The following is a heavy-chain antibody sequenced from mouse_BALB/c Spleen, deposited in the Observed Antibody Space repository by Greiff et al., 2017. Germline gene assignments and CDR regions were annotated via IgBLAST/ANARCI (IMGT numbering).Heavy chain of an antibody. J-gene: IGHJ3*01. Sequence: EVHLVESGGGLVQPGGSRKLSCAASGFTFSSFGMHWVRQAPEKGLEWVAYISSGSSTIYYADTVKGRFTISRDKPKNTLFLQMTSLRSEDTAMYYCDLSWFAYWGQGTLVTVSA. CDR1: GFTFSSFG. D-gene: IGHD6-1*01. CDR2: ISSGSSTI. CDR3: DLSWFAY. V-gene: IGHV5-17*02.